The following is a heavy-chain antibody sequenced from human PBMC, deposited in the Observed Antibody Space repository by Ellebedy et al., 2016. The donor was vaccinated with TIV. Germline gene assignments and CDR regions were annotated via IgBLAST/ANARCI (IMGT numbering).Heavy chain of an antibody. D-gene: IGHD3-3*01. J-gene: IGHJ3*02. Sequence: ASVKVSCKASGYTFTDYTIHWVRQAPGQRLEWMGWLNAGNGNTKFSQKFQGRVTITRDTSASTAYMELGSLRSEDTAVYYCARRGASVFGVVVIRHQDAFDIWGQGTMVTVSS. CDR2: LNAGNGNT. V-gene: IGHV1-3*01. CDR1: GYTFTDYT. CDR3: ARRGASVFGVVVIRHQDAFDI.